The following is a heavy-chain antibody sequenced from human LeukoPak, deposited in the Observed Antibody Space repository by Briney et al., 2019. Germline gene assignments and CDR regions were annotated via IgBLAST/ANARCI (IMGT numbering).Heavy chain of an antibody. CDR2: ISGSGGST. CDR1: GFTFSSYA. Sequence: PGGSLRLSCAASGFTFSSYAMSWVRQAPGKGLEWASAISGSGGSTYYADSVKGRFTISRDNSKSTLYLQMNSPRAEDTAVYYCAKDDGPDKIDYWGQGTLVTVSS. J-gene: IGHJ4*02. V-gene: IGHV3-23*01. CDR3: AKDDGPDKIDY. D-gene: IGHD5-24*01.